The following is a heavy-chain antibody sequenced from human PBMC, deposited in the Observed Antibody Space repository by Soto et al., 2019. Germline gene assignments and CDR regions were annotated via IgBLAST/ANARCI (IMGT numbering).Heavy chain of an antibody. V-gene: IGHV5-51*01. CDR3: ATALYRLVSGDAGYYHSGLDV. CDR1: GFSFSSSW. Sequence: GESLKISCKASGFSFSSSWIAWVRQMPGKGLEWMGIIYPGDSDTRYSPSFQGQVTISVDEPIATAYQQWSSLTAADTAMYFCATALYRLVSGDAGYYHSGLDVWGQGTTVTVSS. J-gene: IGHJ6*02. D-gene: IGHD1-26*01. CDR2: IYPGDSDT.